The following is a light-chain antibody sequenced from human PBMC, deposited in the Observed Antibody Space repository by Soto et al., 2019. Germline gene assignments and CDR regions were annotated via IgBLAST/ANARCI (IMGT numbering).Light chain of an antibody. V-gene: IGKV1-9*01. CDR3: QHCDTYWA. CDR1: QGISSY. J-gene: IGKJ1*01. CDR2: DAS. Sequence: IQLTQSPSSLSASVGDRVTITCRASQGISSYLGWYQQKPGKAPNLLIYDASTLHSGVPSRFSGGGSGTDFTLTISSLQPEDFATYYCQHCDTYWAFGPGTRVEVE.